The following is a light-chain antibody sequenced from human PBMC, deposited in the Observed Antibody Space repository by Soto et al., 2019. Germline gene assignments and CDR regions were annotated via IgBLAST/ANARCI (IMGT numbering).Light chain of an antibody. CDR2: DAS. Sequence: EIVLTQSPATLSLSPGDRATLSCRASQSVSSYLAWYQQKPGQAPRLLIYDASNRAAGIPARFSGSGSRTDFTLTITSLEPADFAVYYCQQRSNWPSTFGGGTKVEIK. V-gene: IGKV3-11*01. CDR3: QQRSNWPST. J-gene: IGKJ4*01. CDR1: QSVSSY.